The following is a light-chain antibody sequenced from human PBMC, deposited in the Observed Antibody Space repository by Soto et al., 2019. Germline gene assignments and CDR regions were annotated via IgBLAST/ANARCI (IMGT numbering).Light chain of an antibody. V-gene: IGLV2-23*01. CDR1: SSDIGSYDL. Sequence: QSALTQPASVSGSPGQSITISCTGTSSDIGSYDLVSWYQQHPGTAPKLMIYEGSKRPSGVSYRFSGSKSGNTASLTISGLQPEDEADSYCCSYGGTTTVVFGGATKLTVL. CDR3: CSYGGTTTVV. CDR2: EGS. J-gene: IGLJ2*01.